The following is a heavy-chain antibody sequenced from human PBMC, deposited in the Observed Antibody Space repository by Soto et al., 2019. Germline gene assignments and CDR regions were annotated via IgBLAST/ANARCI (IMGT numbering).Heavy chain of an antibody. CDR1: GGSLSGYY. J-gene: IGHJ4*02. D-gene: IGHD3-22*01. CDR3: TRLGGFYQALDS. Sequence: ETLSLTCSISGGSLSGYYWTWTRQPPGKGLEWIGYIYYAGTTTYNPSLKNRVTISLDTPKNHFSLKMDSVTAADTAVYYCTRLGGFYQALDSWGQGVLVTVSS. V-gene: IGHV4-59*08. CDR2: IYYAGTT.